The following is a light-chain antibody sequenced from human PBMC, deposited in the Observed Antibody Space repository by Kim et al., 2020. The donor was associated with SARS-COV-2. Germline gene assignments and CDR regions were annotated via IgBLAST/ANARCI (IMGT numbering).Light chain of an antibody. CDR2: GAS. J-gene: IGKJ2*03. Sequence: SVSSNLAWYQQKPGQAPRLLIYGASTRATGIPARFSGSGSGTEFTLTISSLQSEDFAVYYCQQYNNWPPSSFGQGTKLEI. CDR1: SVSSN. V-gene: IGKV3-15*01. CDR3: QQYNNWPPSS.